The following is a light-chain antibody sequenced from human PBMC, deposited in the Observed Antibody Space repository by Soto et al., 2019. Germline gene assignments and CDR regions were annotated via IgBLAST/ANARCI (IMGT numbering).Light chain of an antibody. Sequence: DLQMTQSPSTLSASVGDRVTITFRASQSISSWLAWYQQKPGKAPKLLIYKASSLESGVPSRFSGSGSGTDFTLTISRLEPEDFAVYYCQQYGSSGTFGQGTKVDIK. CDR3: QQYGSSGT. CDR1: QSISSW. CDR2: KAS. V-gene: IGKV1-5*03. J-gene: IGKJ1*01.